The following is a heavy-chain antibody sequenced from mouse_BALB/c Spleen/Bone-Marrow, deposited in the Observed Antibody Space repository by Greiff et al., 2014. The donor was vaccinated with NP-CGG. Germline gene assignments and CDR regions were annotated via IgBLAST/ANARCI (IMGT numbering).Heavy chain of an antibody. V-gene: IGHV14-3*02. J-gene: IGHJ4*01. D-gene: IGHD2-12*01. CDR1: GFNIKDTY. CDR3: ARWKLRLAMAY. CDR2: IDPADGSA. Sequence: EVQLQQSGAELVKPGASVKLSCTASGFNIKDTYMHWVKQRPEQGLEWIGRIDPADGSAKYDPKFQGKATITADTSSNTAYLQLSSLTSEDTAVYFCARWKLRLAMAYWGQGTSVTVSA.